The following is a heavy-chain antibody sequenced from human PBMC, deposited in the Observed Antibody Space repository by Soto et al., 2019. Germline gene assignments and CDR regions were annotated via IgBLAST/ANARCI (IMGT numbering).Heavy chain of an antibody. D-gene: IGHD3-10*01. Sequence: QVQLVQSGAEVKKPGSSVKVSCKASGGTFSSYTISWVRQAPGQGLEWMGRIIPILGIANYAQKFQGRDTITADKSRRTADMELSSLRSEDMAVYYCARAPSSSVSGSCLPGWGQGTLVTVS. CDR1: GGTFSSYT. V-gene: IGHV1-69*02. J-gene: IGHJ4*02. CDR2: IIPILGIA. CDR3: ARAPSSSVSGSCLPG.